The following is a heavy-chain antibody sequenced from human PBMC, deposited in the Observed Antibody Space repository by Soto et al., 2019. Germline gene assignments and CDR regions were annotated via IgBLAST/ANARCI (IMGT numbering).Heavy chain of an antibody. CDR2: INHSGST. Sequence: SETLSLTCAVYGGSFSGYYWSWIRQPPGKGLEWIGEINHSGSTNYNPSLKSRVTISVDTSKNQFSLKLRSVTAADTAVYYCARGEYCTNGVCRLDYWGQGTLVTVSS. V-gene: IGHV4-34*01. D-gene: IGHD2-8*01. J-gene: IGHJ4*02. CDR3: ARGEYCTNGVCRLDY. CDR1: GGSFSGYY.